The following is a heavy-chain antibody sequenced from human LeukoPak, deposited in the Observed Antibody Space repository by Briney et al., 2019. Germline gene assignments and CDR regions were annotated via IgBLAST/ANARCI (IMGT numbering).Heavy chain of an antibody. Sequence: PSETLSLTCTVSGGSISSYYWSWVRQPPGKGLEWIGYIYYSGSTNYNPSLKSRVTISVDTSKNRFSLKLSSVTAADTAVYYCARVISGSSLHWYFELWGRGTLVTVSS. D-gene: IGHD1-26*01. J-gene: IGHJ2*01. CDR2: IYYSGST. V-gene: IGHV4-59*01. CDR3: ARVISGSSLHWYFEL. CDR1: GGSISSYY.